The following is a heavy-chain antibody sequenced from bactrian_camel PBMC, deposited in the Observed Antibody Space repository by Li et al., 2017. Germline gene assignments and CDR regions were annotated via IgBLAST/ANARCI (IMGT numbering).Heavy chain of an antibody. CDR1: GLTFSSND. CDR3: TTGGSSYSRYSY. V-gene: IGHV3-2*01. CDR2: IYSDGTAA. D-gene: IGHD2*01. Sequence: VQLVESGGGLVQPGGSLRLSCTASGLTFSSNDMSWVRQAPGKGLEWVASIYSDGTAAYYLDSVKGRFAITRDNAENTVYLQMDSLKSEDTALYYCTTGGSSYSRYSYWGQGTQVTVS. J-gene: IGHJ4*01.